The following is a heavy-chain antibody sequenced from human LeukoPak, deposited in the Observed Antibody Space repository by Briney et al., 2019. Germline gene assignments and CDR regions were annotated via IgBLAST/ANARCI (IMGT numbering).Heavy chain of an antibody. V-gene: IGHV1-2*02. CDR1: GYTFTGYY. CDR2: INPNSGGT. CDR3: ARHGPEYDSLDY. Sequence: ASVKVSCKASGYTFTGYYMHWVRQAPAQGLEWMGWINPNSGGTNYAQKFQGRVTMTRDTSISTAYMELSRLRSDDTAVYYCARHGPEYDSLDYWGQGTLVTVSS. D-gene: IGHD3-22*01. J-gene: IGHJ4*02.